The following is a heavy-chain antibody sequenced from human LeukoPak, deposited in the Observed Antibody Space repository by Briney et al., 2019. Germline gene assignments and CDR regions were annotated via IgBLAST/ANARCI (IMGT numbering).Heavy chain of an antibody. CDR1: VYTFTSYD. Sequence: GASVKVSCKASVYTFTSYDINWVRHTTGQGLEWMGWINPNSGGTNYAQKFQGRVTMTRDTSISTPYMELSRLRSDDAAVYYCASRSPDAFDIWGQGTMLTVSS. D-gene: IGHD3-16*02. V-gene: IGHV1-2*02. CDR3: ASRSPDAFDI. CDR2: INPNSGGT. J-gene: IGHJ3*02.